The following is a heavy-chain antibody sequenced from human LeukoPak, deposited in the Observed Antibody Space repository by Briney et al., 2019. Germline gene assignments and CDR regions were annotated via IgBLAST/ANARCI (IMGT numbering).Heavy chain of an antibody. J-gene: IGHJ3*02. D-gene: IGHD4-17*01. CDR1: GYSFTSYA. CDR2: INAGNGNT. V-gene: IGHV1-3*01. CDR3: ARRGDSGDYGDYADAFDI. Sequence: GASVKVSCKASGYSFTSYAMHWVRQAPGQRLEWMGWINAGNGNTKYSQKFQGRVTITRDTSAGTAYMELSSLRSEDTAVYYCARRGDSGDYGDYADAFDIWGQGTMVTVSS.